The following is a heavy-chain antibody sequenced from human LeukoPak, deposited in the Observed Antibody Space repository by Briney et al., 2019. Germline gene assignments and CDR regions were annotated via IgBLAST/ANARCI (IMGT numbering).Heavy chain of an antibody. CDR3: ARDSRRLFDY. CDR2: ISSSSSYI. J-gene: IGHJ4*02. V-gene: IGHV3-21*01. CDR1: GFTFSIYS. Sequence: GGSLRLSCAASGFTFSIYSMNWVRQAPGKGLEWVSFISSSSSYIYYADSVKGRFTVSRDNAKNSLYLQMNSLRAEDTAVYYCARDSRRLFDYWGQGTLVTVSS.